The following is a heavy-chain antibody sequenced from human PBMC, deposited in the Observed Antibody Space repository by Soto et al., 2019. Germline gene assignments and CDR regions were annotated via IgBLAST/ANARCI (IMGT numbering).Heavy chain of an antibody. J-gene: IGHJ4*02. CDR1: GGSISSSSYY. CDR2: IYYSGST. Sequence: SETLSLTCTVSGGSISSSSYYWGWIRQPPGKGLEWIGSIYYSGSTYYNPSLKSRVTISVDTSKNQSSLKLSSVTAADTAVYYCARPTYYYDSSGYSWIFDYWGQGTLVTVSS. D-gene: IGHD3-22*01. CDR3: ARPTYYYDSSGYSWIFDY. V-gene: IGHV4-39*01.